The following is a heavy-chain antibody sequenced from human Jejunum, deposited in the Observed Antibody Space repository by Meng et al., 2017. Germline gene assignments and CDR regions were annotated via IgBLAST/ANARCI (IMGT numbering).Heavy chain of an antibody. CDR2: ISADNGNA. D-gene: IGHD3-3*02. V-gene: IGHV1-18*01. CDR3: TRGGMTSETTFFLH. J-gene: IGHJ4*02. CDR1: CYTFTNYG. Sequence: QVQLVQSGDEVKKAGASVKVSCKASCYTFTNYGINWVRQAPGQGLEWMAWISADNGNAKYAQNLQDRVTLHTETSTTTAYMELRNLRSDDTAVYYCTRGGMTSETTFFLHWGQGTLVTVSS.